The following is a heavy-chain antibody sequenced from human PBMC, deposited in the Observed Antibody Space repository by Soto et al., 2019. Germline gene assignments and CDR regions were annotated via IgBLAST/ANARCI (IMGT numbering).Heavy chain of an antibody. V-gene: IGHV2-5*01. Sequence: SGPTLVNPTQTLTLTCTFSGFSLSTSGVGVGWIRQPPGKALEWLALIYWNDDKRYSPSLKSRLTITKDTSKNQVVLTMTNMDPVDTATYYCAHRQYSSGWYDFKSFGMDVWGQGTTVTVSS. CDR2: IYWNDDK. CDR3: AHRQYSSGWYDFKSFGMDV. J-gene: IGHJ6*02. CDR1: GFSLSTSGVG. D-gene: IGHD6-19*01.